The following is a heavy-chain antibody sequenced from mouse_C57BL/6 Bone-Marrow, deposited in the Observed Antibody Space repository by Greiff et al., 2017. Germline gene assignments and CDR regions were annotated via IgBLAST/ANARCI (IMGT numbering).Heavy chain of an antibody. J-gene: IGHJ4*01. V-gene: IGHV1-75*01. Sequence: QVQLQQSGPELVKPGASVKISCKASGYTFPDYYINWVKQRPGQGLEWIGWIFPGSGRTYYNEKFTGKATLTVANSSSTAYMLLSSLTFEDAAVYFCARSGYGSSPYYYAMDYWGQGTSVTVSS. CDR2: IFPGSGRT. CDR3: ARSGYGSSPYYYAMDY. D-gene: IGHD1-1*01. CDR1: GYTFPDYY.